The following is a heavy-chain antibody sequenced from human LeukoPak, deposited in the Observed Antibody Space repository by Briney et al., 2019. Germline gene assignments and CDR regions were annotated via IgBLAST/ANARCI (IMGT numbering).Heavy chain of an antibody. J-gene: IGHJ6*02. Sequence: PSETLSLTCAVSGGSISSSNWWSWVRQPPGKGLEWIGEIYHSGSTNYNPSLKSRVTISVDKSKNQFSLKLSSVTAADTAVYYCARDYYDTSVGFYYYYGMDVWGQGTTVTVSS. V-gene: IGHV4-4*02. CDR1: GGSISSSNW. D-gene: IGHD3-22*01. CDR2: IYHSGST. CDR3: ARDYYDTSVGFYYYYGMDV.